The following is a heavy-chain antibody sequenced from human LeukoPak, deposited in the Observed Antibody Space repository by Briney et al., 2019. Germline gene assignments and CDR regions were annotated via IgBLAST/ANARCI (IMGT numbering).Heavy chain of an antibody. J-gene: IGHJ5*02. CDR2: INHSGST. D-gene: IGHD2-8*01. V-gene: IGHV4-34*01. CDR1: GGSFSGYY. CDR3: ARLGVHWFDP. Sequence: SETLSLTCAVYGGSFSGYYWSWIRQPPGKGLEWIGEINHSGSTNYNPSLKSRVTISVDTSKNQFSLKLSSVTAADTAVYYCARLGVHWFDPWGQGTLVTVSS.